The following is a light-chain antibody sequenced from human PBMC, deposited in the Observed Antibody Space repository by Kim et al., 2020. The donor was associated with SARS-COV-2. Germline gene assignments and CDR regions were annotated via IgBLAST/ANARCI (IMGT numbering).Light chain of an antibody. CDR3: QQYNKWPLT. Sequence: EILMTQSPATLSVSPGERATLSCRASQSVSSNLAWYQQKPGQAPRLLIYAASPRATGIPARFSGSGSGTEFTLTISSLQSEDFAVYYCQQYNKWPLTFGGGTKADIK. V-gene: IGKV3-15*01. CDR1: QSVSSN. CDR2: AAS. J-gene: IGKJ4*01.